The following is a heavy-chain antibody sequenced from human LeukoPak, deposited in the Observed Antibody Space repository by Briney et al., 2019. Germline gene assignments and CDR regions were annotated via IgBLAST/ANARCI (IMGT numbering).Heavy chain of an antibody. CDR3: ARVESSGFGFDY. D-gene: IGHD3-22*01. Sequence: ASVKVSCKSSGYTFTSYYMHWVRQAPGQGLEWMGIINPSGGSTSYAQKFQGRVTMTRDTSTSTVYMELSSLRSEDTAVYYCARVESSGFGFDYWGQGTLVTVSS. J-gene: IGHJ4*02. CDR2: INPSGGST. CDR1: GYTFTSYY. V-gene: IGHV1-46*01.